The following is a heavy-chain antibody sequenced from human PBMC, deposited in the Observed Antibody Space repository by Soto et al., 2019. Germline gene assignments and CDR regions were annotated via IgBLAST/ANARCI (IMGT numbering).Heavy chain of an antibody. J-gene: IGHJ4*02. Sequence: VASVKVSCKASGYTFTSYGISWVRQAPGQGLEWMGWISAYNGNTNYAQKLQGRVTMTTDTSTSTAYMELRSLRSDDTAVYYCARDRGGCTNGVCYASTYDYWGQGTLVTVSS. V-gene: IGHV1-18*01. D-gene: IGHD2-8*01. CDR2: ISAYNGNT. CDR3: ARDRGGCTNGVCYASTYDY. CDR1: GYTFTSYG.